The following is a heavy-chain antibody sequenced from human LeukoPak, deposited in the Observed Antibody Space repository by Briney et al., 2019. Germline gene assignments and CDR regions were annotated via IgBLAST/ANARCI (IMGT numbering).Heavy chain of an antibody. D-gene: IGHD6-6*01. Sequence: SQTLSLTCAISGDSVSSNSAAWNWIRQSPSRGLEWLGRTYYRSKWYNDYAVSVKSRITINPDTSKNQFSLQLNSVTHEDTAVYYCARAGSSSLGGYYYYYMDVWGKGTTVTVSS. CDR1: GDSVSSNSAA. V-gene: IGHV6-1*01. CDR2: TYYRSKWYN. CDR3: ARAGSSSLGGYYYYYMDV. J-gene: IGHJ6*03.